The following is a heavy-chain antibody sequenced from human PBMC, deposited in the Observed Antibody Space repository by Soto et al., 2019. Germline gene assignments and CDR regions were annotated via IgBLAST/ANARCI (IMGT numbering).Heavy chain of an antibody. Sequence: QVQLVQSGAEVKKPGASVKVSCKASGYTFTSYYMHWVRQAPGQGLEWMGIINPSGGSTSYAQKFQGRVTMTRDTSTSTVYMELSSLRSEDTAVYYCAREMVRGVIHRTNWFDPWGQGTLVTVSS. V-gene: IGHV1-46*03. D-gene: IGHD3-10*01. CDR3: AREMVRGVIHRTNWFDP. J-gene: IGHJ5*02. CDR1: GYTFTSYY. CDR2: INPSGGST.